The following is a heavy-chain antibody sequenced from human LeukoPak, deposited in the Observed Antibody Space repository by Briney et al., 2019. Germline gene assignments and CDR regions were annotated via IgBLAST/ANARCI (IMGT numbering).Heavy chain of an antibody. CDR2: INHSGST. CDR1: GGSFSGYY. V-gene: IGHV4-34*01. CDR3: ARGRGGDATQGEIDY. Sequence: SETLSLTCAVYGGSFSGYYWSWIRQPPGKGLEWIGEINHSGSTNYNPSLKSRVTISVDTSKNQFSLKLSSVTAADTAVYYCARGRGGDATQGEIDYWGQGTLVTVSS. J-gene: IGHJ4*02.